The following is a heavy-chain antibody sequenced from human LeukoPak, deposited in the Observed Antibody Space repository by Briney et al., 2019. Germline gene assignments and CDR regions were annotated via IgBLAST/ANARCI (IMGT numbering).Heavy chain of an antibody. V-gene: IGHV1-46*01. CDR2: INPSGGST. D-gene: IGHD1-26*01. CDR3: AREPALWGSYYHDAFDI. Sequence: ASVKVSCKASGYTFTSYYMHWVRQAPGQGLEWMGIINPSGGSTSYAQKFQGRVTMTRDMSTSTVYMELSSLRSEDTAVYYCAREPALWGSYYHDAFDIWGQGTMVTVSS. CDR1: GYTFTSYY. J-gene: IGHJ3*02.